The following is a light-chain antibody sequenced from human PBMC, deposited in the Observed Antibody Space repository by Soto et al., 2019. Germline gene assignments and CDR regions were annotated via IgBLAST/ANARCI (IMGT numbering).Light chain of an antibody. CDR2: DAS. J-gene: IGKJ1*01. V-gene: IGKV1D-8*01. Sequence: VIWMTQSPSLLSASTGDRVTISCRMSQGISNYLAWYQQKPGKAPELLIYDASTLQSGVPSRFSGSGSGTDFTLTISCLQSEDFATYYCQQYYSFPWTFGQGTKVEIK. CDR3: QQYYSFPWT. CDR1: QGISNY.